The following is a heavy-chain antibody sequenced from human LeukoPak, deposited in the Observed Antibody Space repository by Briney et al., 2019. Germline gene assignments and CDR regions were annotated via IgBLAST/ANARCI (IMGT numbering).Heavy chain of an antibody. CDR3: AKDRRGYSYGPHDF. D-gene: IGHD5-18*01. Sequence: GGSLRLSCAASGFTFDDYAMHWVRRAPGKGLEWVSGISWNSGNIGYADSVKGRFTISRDNAKNSLYLQMNSLRAEDTALYYCAKDRRGYSYGPHDFWGQGTLVTVSS. J-gene: IGHJ4*02. CDR2: ISWNSGNI. CDR1: GFTFDDYA. V-gene: IGHV3-9*01.